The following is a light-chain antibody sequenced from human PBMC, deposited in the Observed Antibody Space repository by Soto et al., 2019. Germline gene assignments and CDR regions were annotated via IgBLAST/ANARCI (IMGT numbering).Light chain of an antibody. CDR1: QSISSY. CDR3: QQSYSTRIT. J-gene: IGKJ5*01. CDR2: AAS. V-gene: IGKV1-39*01. Sequence: DIQMTQSPSSLSASVGDRVTITCRASQSISSYLNWYQQKPGKAPKLLIYAASSLQSGVPSRFSGSGSGTDFTLTISSLQPEDFATYDCQQSYSTRITFGQGTRLE.